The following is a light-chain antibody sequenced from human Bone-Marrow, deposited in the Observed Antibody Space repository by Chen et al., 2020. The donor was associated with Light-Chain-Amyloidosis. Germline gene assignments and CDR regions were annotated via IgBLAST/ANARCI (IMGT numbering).Light chain of an antibody. CDR1: DLPTKY. J-gene: IGLJ2*01. CDR3: QSADSSGTYEVI. CDR2: RDT. Sequence: SYELTQPPSVSVSPGQTARITLSGDDLPTKYAYWYQQKPGHAPVLVIHRDTERPSGISERFSGSSSGTTATLTISGVQAEDEADYHCQSADSSGTYEVIFGGGTKLTVL. V-gene: IGLV3-25*03.